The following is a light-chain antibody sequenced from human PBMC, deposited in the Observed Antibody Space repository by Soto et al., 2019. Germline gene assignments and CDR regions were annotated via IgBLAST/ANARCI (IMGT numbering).Light chain of an antibody. CDR1: QRVYSN. Sequence: EILMTQSPDTLSVSPGESATLSCRASQRVYSNLAWYQQRPGQAPSLLIYGSSTRATGVPARFSGRGSGTEFTLTINSLQSEDFTVYYCKQYTNWTPNTFGQGTRLE. CDR3: KQYTNWTPNT. J-gene: IGKJ5*01. CDR2: GSS. V-gene: IGKV3-15*01.